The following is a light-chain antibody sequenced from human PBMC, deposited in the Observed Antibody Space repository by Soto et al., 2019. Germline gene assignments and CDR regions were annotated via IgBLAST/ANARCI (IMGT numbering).Light chain of an antibody. CDR3: HQYYSVPLT. Sequence: DIVMTQSPDSLAVSLGERATINCKSSQSVLYSSNNKNYLAWYQQKPGQPPKLLIYWASTRESGVPDRFSGSGSGTDFTRTISSLQAEDVAVYYCHQYYSVPLTFGGGTKVEIK. CDR1: QSVLYSSNNKNY. CDR2: WAS. J-gene: IGKJ4*01. V-gene: IGKV4-1*01.